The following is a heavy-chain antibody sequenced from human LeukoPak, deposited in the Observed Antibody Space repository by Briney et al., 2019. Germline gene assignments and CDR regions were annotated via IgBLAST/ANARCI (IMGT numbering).Heavy chain of an antibody. V-gene: IGHV4-39*01. D-gene: IGHD2-2*01. Sequence: SETLYITCTVSGGYISRTSNYWGWTRQPPGKGLDRIGSIHYSGSIYYNPSLKRRLSISVDSHKNQFSLKVHPVTAPHRPVYYCASGRLGLFIRTNCYDDDFYSWGQGTMVTVSS. CDR3: ASGRLGLFIRTNCYDDDFYS. CDR1: GGYISRTSNY. CDR2: IHYSGSI. J-gene: IGHJ3*02.